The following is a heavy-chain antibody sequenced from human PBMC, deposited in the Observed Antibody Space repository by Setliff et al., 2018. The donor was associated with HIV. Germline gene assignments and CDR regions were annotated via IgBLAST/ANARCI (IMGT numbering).Heavy chain of an antibody. CDR2: ISAYTGHT. CDR1: GYSFINYG. CDR3: ARARLQGIVTAVGPRDNCLDP. J-gene: IGHJ5*02. V-gene: IGHV1-18*01. Sequence: ASVKVSCKASGYSFINYGVSWVRQAPGQGLEWMGWISAYTGHTDYASRLLGRVTLTTDTSTSTAYMELRSLSSDDTAVYFCARARLQGIVTAVGPRDNCLDPWGQGTRVTVSS. D-gene: IGHD3-9*01.